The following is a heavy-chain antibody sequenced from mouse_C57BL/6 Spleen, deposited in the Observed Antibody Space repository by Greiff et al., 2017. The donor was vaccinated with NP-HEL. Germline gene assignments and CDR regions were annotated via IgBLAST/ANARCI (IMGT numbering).Heavy chain of an antibody. CDR1: GYTFTSYG. V-gene: IGHV1-58*01. CDR3: ARSRGVYDGYSAYFDY. J-gene: IGHJ2*01. Sequence: EVQLQQSGAELVRPGSSVKMSCKTSGYTFTSYGINWVKQRPGQGLEWIGYIYIGNGYTEYNEKFKGKATLTSDTSSSTAYMQLSSLTSEDSAIYFCARSRGVYDGYSAYFDYWGQGTTLTVSS. CDR2: IYIGNGYT. D-gene: IGHD2-3*01.